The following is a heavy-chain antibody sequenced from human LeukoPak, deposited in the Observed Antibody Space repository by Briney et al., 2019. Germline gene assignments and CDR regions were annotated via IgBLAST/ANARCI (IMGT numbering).Heavy chain of an antibody. D-gene: IGHD3-10*01. CDR3: ARQTGSGLFSLP. CDR1: GGSISSSSYY. J-gene: IGHJ4*02. CDR2: IYYSGST. Sequence: SETLSLTCTVSGGSISSSSYYWGWIRQPPGKGLEWIGSIYYSGSTYYNPSLKSRVTISVDTSKNQFSLKLSSVTAADTAVYYCARQTGSGLFSLPGGQGTLVTVSS. V-gene: IGHV4-39*01.